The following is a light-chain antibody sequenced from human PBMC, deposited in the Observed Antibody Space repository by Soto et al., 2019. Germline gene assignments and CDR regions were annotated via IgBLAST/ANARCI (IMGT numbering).Light chain of an antibody. J-gene: IGKJ4*01. Sequence: EIGMTQSPATLSVSPGDRATLSFRASQSVRSDLAWYQQKPGQAPRLLIFGASTRATGIPARFSGSGSGTEFTLSISSLQSEDFAVYYCQQYVNWPLTFGGGTKVDIK. CDR1: QSVRSD. CDR2: GAS. V-gene: IGKV3-15*01. CDR3: QQYVNWPLT.